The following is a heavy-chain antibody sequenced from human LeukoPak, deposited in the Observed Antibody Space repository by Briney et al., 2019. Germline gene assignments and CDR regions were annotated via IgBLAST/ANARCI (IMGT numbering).Heavy chain of an antibody. CDR2: IHNTGST. D-gene: IGHD6-19*01. CDR3: ARVTSSSGWYGMVDS. CDR1: SDFSS. J-gene: IGHJ4*02. Sequence: SETLSLTCTVSSDFSSRNWIRQPPGKGLEWIGYIHNTGSTTYNPSLKSRLTMSVDTSKRQFSLRLNSVTAADTAVYYCARVTSSSGWYGMVDSWGQGALVTVSS. V-gene: IGHV4-59*01.